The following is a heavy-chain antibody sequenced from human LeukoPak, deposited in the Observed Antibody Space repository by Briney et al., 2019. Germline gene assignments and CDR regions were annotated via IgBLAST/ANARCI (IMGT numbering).Heavy chain of an antibody. Sequence: SETLSLTCAVYGGSFSGYYWSWIRQPPGKGLEWIGEINHSGSTNYNPSLKSRVTISVDTSKNQFSLKLSSVTAADTAVYYCARGVAAAGSRSWFDPWGQGTLVTVSS. CDR3: ARGVAAAGSRSWFDP. J-gene: IGHJ5*02. CDR1: GGSFSGYY. D-gene: IGHD6-13*01. V-gene: IGHV4-34*01. CDR2: INHSGST.